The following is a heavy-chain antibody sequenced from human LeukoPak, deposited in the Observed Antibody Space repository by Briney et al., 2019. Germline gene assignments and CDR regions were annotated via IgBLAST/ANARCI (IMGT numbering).Heavy chain of an antibody. CDR2: IYYIGSP. V-gene: IGHV4-59*11. CDR1: GGSISSHY. D-gene: IGHD2-2*01. CDR3: ARARALGYCSSTSCPLPYYFDY. J-gene: IGHJ4*02. Sequence: SETLSLTCTVSGGSISSHYWSWIRQPPGKGLEGIGYIYYIGSPNYNPSLKSRVTISVDTSKNQFSLKLSSVTAADTAVYYCARARALGYCSSTSCPLPYYFDYWGQGTLVTVSS.